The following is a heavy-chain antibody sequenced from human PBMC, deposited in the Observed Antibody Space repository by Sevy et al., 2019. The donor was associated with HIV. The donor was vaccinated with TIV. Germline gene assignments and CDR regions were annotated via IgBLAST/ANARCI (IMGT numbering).Heavy chain of an antibody. CDR3: ARVKEDYYDSSGFIPTVAFDI. J-gene: IGHJ3*02. Sequence: SETLSLTCTVSGGSISSYYWSWIRQPPGKGLEWIGYIYYSGSTNYNPSLKSRVTISVDTSKNQFSLKRSSVTAADTAVYYCARVKEDYYDSSGFIPTVAFDIWGQGTMVTVSS. CDR2: IYYSGST. V-gene: IGHV4-59*01. D-gene: IGHD3-22*01. CDR1: GGSISSYY.